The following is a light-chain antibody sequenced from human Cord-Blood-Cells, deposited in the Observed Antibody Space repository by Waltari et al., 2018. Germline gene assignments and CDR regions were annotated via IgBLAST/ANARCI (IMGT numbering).Light chain of an antibody. J-gene: IGLJ2*01. CDR1: SSDVGGYNY. CDR3: SSYTSSSTRVV. CDR2: DVS. V-gene: IGLV2-14*01. Sequence: QSALTQPASVSGSPGQSITLPCTGTSSDVGGYNYVSWYQQHPGKAPKLMIYDVSNRPSGVSNRFSGSKSGNTASLTISGLQAEDEADYYCSSYTSSSTRVVFGGGTKLTVL.